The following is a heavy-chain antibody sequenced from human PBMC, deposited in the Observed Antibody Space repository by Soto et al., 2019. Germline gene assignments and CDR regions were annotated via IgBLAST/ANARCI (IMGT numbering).Heavy chain of an antibody. CDR3: ARDRITLANDAFDI. V-gene: IGHV4-4*07. Sequence: KSSETLSLTCTVSGGSISSYYWSWIRQPAGKGLEWIGRIHTSGSTNYNPSLKSRVTMSVDTSKNQFSLNLSSVTAAADTAVYYCARDRITLANDAFDIWGQGTMVTVSS. D-gene: IGHD3-10*01. J-gene: IGHJ3*02. CDR1: GGSISSYY. CDR2: IHTSGST.